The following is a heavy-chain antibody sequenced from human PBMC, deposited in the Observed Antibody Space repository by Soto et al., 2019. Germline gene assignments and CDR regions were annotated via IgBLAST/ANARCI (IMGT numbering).Heavy chain of an antibody. CDR1: GGSISDNNW. CDR2: IFRSGSD. V-gene: IGHV4-4*02. CDR3: ARHIGVPGTRGFDY. J-gene: IGHJ4*02. Sequence: QVQLQESGPGLVRPSGTLSLTCAVSGGSISDNNWWSWVRQPPGKGLEWIGEIFRSGSDNYNPSLNSRVTISMDKSKTPISLHLYSVPAADSAVYYCARHIGVPGTRGFDYWGQGTLVTVSS. D-gene: IGHD2-21*01.